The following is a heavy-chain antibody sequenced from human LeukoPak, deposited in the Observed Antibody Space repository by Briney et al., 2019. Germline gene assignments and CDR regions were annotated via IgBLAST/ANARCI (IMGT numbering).Heavy chain of an antibody. J-gene: IGHJ3*02. Sequence: ASVKVSCKASGYTFTAYYMYWVRQAPGQGLEWMGWINPNSGGTNYAQKFQGRVTMTRDTSISTAYMGLSRLRSDDTAMYYCARETTMVRGVIIVAIDAFDIWGQGTMVTVSS. CDR3: ARETTMVRGVIIVAIDAFDI. D-gene: IGHD3-10*01. CDR2: INPNSGGT. CDR1: GYTFTAYY. V-gene: IGHV1-2*02.